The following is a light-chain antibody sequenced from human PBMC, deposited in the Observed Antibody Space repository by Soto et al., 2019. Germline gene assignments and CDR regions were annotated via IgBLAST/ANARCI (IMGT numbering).Light chain of an antibody. CDR1: ETIDTY. CDR3: QQDYNFPRT. J-gene: IGKJ1*01. V-gene: IGKV1-39*01. CDR2: FAS. Sequence: DIQMTQSPSSLSASVGDRVTITCRASETIDTYLNWYQQKPGKAPRLLIYFASSLQSGVPVRFSGSGSGTECTLTISSLQREDFATYFCQQDYNFPRTFGLGTKLEIK.